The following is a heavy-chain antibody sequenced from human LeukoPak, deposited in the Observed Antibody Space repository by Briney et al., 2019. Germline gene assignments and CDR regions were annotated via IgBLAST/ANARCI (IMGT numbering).Heavy chain of an antibody. CDR3: ARRRGYSYWAPVLTPEYYFDY. CDR2: INPNSGGT. CDR1: GCTFTGYY. D-gene: IGHD5-18*01. J-gene: IGHJ4*02. Sequence: ASVKVSCKASGCTFTGYYMHWVRQAPGQGLEWMGWINPNSGGTNYAQKFQGRVTMTRDTSISTAYMELSRLRSDDTAVYYCARRRGYSYWAPVLTPEYYFDYWGQGTLVTVSS. V-gene: IGHV1-2*02.